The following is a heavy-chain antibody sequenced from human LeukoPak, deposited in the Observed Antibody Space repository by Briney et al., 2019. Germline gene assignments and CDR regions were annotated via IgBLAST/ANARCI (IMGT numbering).Heavy chain of an antibody. CDR1: GGSLSSTHYY. Sequence: KTSETLSLTCTVSGGSLSSTHYYWGWIRRPPEKGLKRIVTIYYSGSTYYNPSHKSLVTISVDTSKNQFSLRLSSVTAADTAVYYCARHSNYYDSSGYVTPNSFYYWGQGTLVTVSS. CDR3: ARHSNYYDSSGYVTPNSFYY. D-gene: IGHD3-22*01. J-gene: IGHJ4*02. CDR2: IYYSGST. V-gene: IGHV4-39*01.